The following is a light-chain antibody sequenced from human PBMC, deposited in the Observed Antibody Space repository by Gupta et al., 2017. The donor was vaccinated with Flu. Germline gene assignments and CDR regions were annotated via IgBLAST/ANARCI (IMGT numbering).Light chain of an antibody. CDR2: GAS. Sequence: EVVMTQSPATLSVSPGERATLSCRASQSVSSNLAWYQQRPGQAPRLLIYGASTRAPGIPARFSGSGSGTEFTLTISSRQSEDFATYYCQRYNNWPPYTFGQGTKLGIK. J-gene: IGKJ2*01. V-gene: IGKV3-15*01. CDR1: QSVSSN. CDR3: QRYNNWPPYT.